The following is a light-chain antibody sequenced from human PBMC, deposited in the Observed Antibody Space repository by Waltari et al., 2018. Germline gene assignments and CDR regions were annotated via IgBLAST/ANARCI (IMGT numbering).Light chain of an antibody. CDR2: KAS. J-gene: IGKJ1*01. V-gene: IGKV1-5*03. Sequence: DIQMTQSPSTLSASVGDRVTITCRASQSISSWLARYQQKPGKAPNLLIYKASTLESGVPSRFSGRGSGPEFTLTISSLQPDDFATYYCQQYNSYPWTFGQGSKVEV. CDR3: QQYNSYPWT. CDR1: QSISSW.